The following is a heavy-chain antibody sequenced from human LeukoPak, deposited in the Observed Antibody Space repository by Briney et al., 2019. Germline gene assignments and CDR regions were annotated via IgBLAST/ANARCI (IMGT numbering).Heavy chain of an antibody. Sequence: GGSLRLSCAASGSTVSSNYITWVRQAPGKGLEWVSVIYSGGDTHYADSVKGRFTISRDNSKNTLYLQMNSLRAEDTAVYYCARAPGIVGAVDYWGQGTMVTVSS. D-gene: IGHD1-26*01. CDR3: ARAPGIVGAVDY. J-gene: IGHJ4*02. CDR1: GSTVSSNY. V-gene: IGHV3-53*01. CDR2: IYSGGDT.